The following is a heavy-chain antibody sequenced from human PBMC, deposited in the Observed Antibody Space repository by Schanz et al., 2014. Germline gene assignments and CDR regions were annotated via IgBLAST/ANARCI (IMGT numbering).Heavy chain of an antibody. Sequence: EVQLVESGGGLVQPGGSLRLSCAASGFTFSSYAMSWVRQAPGKGLEWVSAISGSGDNTFYADSVRGRFTISRDNSRNTLYLQMNSLRAEDTAVYYCAKVREWWPYYFDYWGQGTLVTVSS. V-gene: IGHV3-23*04. D-gene: IGHD2-15*01. J-gene: IGHJ4*02. CDR2: ISGSGDNT. CDR3: AKVREWWPYYFDY. CDR1: GFTFSSYA.